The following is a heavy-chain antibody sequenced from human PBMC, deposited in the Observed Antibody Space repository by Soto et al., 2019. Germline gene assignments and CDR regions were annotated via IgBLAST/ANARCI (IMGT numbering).Heavy chain of an antibody. CDR2: IIPMLGVR. J-gene: IGHJ3*02. CDR3: TIGSWSCEVFDI. D-gene: IGHD6-19*01. V-gene: IGHV1-69*02. CDR1: GGTFSTYS. Sequence: QVQLVQSGAEVKKPGSSVKVSCKDSGGTFSTYSMFWVRQDPGQGLKWMGRIIPMLGVRNYAQRFQDRVTISSDKSTSTVHMELSSLRSEDTSLSYCTIGSWSCEVFDIWGQWTMVTVSS.